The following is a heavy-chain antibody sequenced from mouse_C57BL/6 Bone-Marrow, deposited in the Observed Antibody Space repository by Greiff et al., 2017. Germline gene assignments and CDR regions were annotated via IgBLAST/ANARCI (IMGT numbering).Heavy chain of an antibody. J-gene: IGHJ1*03. CDR2: IYPGSGST. CDR1: GYTFTSYW. V-gene: IGHV1-55*01. D-gene: IGHD2-4*01. Sequence: QVQLQQPGAELVKPGASVKMSCKASGYTFTSYWITWVKQRPGQGLEWIGDIYPGSGSTNYNEKFKSKATLTVDTSSSPAYMQLSSLTSEDSAVYYCARGEIYYDSWYFDVWGTGTTVTVSS. CDR3: ARGEIYYDSWYFDV.